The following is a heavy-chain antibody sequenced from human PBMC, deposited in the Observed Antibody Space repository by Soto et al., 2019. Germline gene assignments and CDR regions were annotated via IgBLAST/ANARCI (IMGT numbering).Heavy chain of an antibody. CDR1: GFTFSNFA. CDR2: ISGSGDST. Sequence: PGGSLRLSCAASGFTFSNFAMSWVRQVPGKGLEWVSVISGSGDSTDYADYVKGRFTISRDNSKNTLFLQMNSLRAEDTAVYYCVKGEHYYYGGAYYPFDYWGQGTLVIVSS. D-gene: IGHD3-22*01. J-gene: IGHJ4*02. V-gene: IGHV3-23*01. CDR3: VKGEHYYYGGAYYPFDY.